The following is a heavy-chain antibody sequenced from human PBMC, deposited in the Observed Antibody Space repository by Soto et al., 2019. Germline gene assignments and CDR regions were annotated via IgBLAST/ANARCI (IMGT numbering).Heavy chain of an antibody. J-gene: IGHJ6*02. V-gene: IGHV1-46*01. D-gene: IGHD5-12*01. CDR2: INPSGGST. CDR1: GYTFTSYY. Sequence: ASVKVSCKASGYTFTSYYMHWVRQAPGQGLERMGIINPSGGSTSYAQKFQGRVTMTRDTSTSTVYMELSSLRSEDTAVYYCASVRGWLRLSKYYYYGMDVWGQGTTVTVSS. CDR3: ASVRGWLRLSKYYYYGMDV.